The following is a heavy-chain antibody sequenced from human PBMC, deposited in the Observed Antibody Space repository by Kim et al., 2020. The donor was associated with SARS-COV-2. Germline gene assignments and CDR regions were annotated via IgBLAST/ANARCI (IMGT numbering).Heavy chain of an antibody. CDR1: GGSISSSSYY. V-gene: IGHV4-39*01. CDR2: IYYSGST. CDR3: ARDGSGSYYNVVAFDI. D-gene: IGHD3-10*01. J-gene: IGHJ3*02. Sequence: SETLSLTCTVSGGSISSSSYYWGWIRQPPGKGLEWIGSIYYSGSTYYNPSLKSRVTISVDTSKNQFSLKLSSVTAADTAVYYCARDGSGSYYNVVAFDIWGQGTMVTVSS.